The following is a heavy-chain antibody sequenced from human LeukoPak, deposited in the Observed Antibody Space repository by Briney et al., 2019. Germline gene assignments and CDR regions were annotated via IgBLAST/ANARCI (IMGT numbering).Heavy chain of an antibody. D-gene: IGHD1-14*01. CDR3: ASWAGGNEPVASFDY. J-gene: IGHJ4*02. Sequence: ASVTVSCKPTGYSFTAYYIFWMRQAPGQGLECMGWINLYNGATKYAQRFQSRVTMTRDTSISTAYMELSRLRSDDTATYYCASWAGGNEPVASFDYWGQGPLVTVSS. V-gene: IGHV1-2*02. CDR1: GYSFTAYY. CDR2: INLYNGAT.